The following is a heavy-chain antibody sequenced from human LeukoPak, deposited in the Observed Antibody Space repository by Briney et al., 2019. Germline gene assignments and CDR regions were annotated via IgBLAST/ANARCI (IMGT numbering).Heavy chain of an antibody. J-gene: IGHJ6*02. V-gene: IGHV1-69*13. D-gene: IGHD6-6*01. CDR1: GGTFSSYA. CDR2: IIPIFGTA. Sequence: SVKVSCKASGGTFSSYAISWVRQAPGQGLEWMGGIIPIFGTANYAQKFQGRVTITADESTSTAYMELSSLRSEDTAVYYCARASLEYSRSYYYYGMDVWGQGATVTVSS. CDR3: ARASLEYSRSYYYYGMDV.